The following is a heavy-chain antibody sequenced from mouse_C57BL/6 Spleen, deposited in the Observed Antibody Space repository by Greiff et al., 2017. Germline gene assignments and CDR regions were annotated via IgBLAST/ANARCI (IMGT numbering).Heavy chain of an antibody. D-gene: IGHD2-2*01. J-gene: IGHJ4*01. CDR1: GYSFTGYY. CDR2: INPSTGGT. Sequence: VQLQQSGPELVKPGASVKISCKASGYSFTGYYMNWVKQSPEKSLEWIGEINPSTGGTTYNQKFKAKATLTVDKSSSTAYMQLKRLTSEDSAVYYCAREVGYGEYYAMDYWGQGTSVTVSS. V-gene: IGHV1-42*01. CDR3: AREVGYGEYYAMDY.